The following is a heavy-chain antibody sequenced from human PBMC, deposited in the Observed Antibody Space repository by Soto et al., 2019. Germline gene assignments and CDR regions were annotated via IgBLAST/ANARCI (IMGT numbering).Heavy chain of an antibody. V-gene: IGHV1-3*01. CDR3: ERDPLDIVATIDY. CDR1: GYTFTSYA. Sequence: ASVKVSCKASGYTFTSYAMHWVRQAPGQRLEWMGWINAGNGNTKYSQKFQGRVTITRDTSASTAYMELSSLRSEDTAVYYCERDPLDIVATIDYWGQGTLVTVSS. CDR2: INAGNGNT. D-gene: IGHD5-12*01. J-gene: IGHJ4*02.